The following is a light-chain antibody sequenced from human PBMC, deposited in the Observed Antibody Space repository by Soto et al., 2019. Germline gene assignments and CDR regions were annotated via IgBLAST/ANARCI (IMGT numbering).Light chain of an antibody. V-gene: IGKV1-39*01. Sequence: DIQMTQSPSSLSASLEERVSITCLASQSISSHLNWYQQKPGKAPKLLIFAASSLQSGVPSRFSGSRSGTDFTLTINSLQPEDFATYHCQQSYSSPRTFSQGTKVDIK. CDR3: QQSYSSPRT. CDR2: AAS. CDR1: QSISSH. J-gene: IGKJ1*01.